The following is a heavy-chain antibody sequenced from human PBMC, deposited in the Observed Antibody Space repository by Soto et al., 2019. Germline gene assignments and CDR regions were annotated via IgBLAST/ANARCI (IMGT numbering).Heavy chain of an antibody. CDR1: GGSITPYY. J-gene: IGHJ4*02. Sequence: QVQLQESGPGLVRPSETLSLTCTVSGGSITPYYWSWIRQPPGKGLEWIGYIYFAGTTTYHPSLQSRVAISVDTSENQLSLTLTSVTAADTAVYYCARLGGYFQALDSWGQGTLVTVSS. CDR3: ARLGGYFQALDS. V-gene: IGHV4-59*08. D-gene: IGHD3-22*01. CDR2: IYFAGTT.